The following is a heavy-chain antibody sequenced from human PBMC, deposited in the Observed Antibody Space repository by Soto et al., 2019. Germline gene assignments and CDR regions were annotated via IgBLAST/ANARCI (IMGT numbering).Heavy chain of an antibody. CDR3: ATLSNYDFWSGYYTAPRWIGFDY. V-gene: IGHV1-24*01. D-gene: IGHD3-3*01. CDR1: GYTLTELS. J-gene: IGHJ4*02. CDR2: FDPEDGET. Sequence: GASVKVSCKVSGYTLTELSMHWVRQAPGKGLEWMGGFDPEDGETIYAQKFQGRVTMTEDTSTDTAYMELSSLRSEDTAVYYCATLSNYDFWSGYYTAPRWIGFDYWGQGTLVTVSS.